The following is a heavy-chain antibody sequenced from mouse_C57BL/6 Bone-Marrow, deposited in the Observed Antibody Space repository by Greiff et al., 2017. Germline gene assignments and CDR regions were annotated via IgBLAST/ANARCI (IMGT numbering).Heavy chain of an antibody. V-gene: IGHV5-17*01. CDR1: GFTFSDYG. J-gene: IGHJ3*01. CDR2: ISSGSSTI. Sequence: EVQVVESGGGLVKPGGSLKLSCAASGFTFSDYGMHWVRQAPEKGLEWVAYISSGSSTIYYADTVKGRFTISRDNAKNTLFLQMTSLRSEDTAMYYCARRRTFAYWGQGTLVTVSA. CDR3: ARRRTFAY.